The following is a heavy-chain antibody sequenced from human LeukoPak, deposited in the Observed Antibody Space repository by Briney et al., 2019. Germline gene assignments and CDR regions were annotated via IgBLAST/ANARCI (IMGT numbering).Heavy chain of an antibody. V-gene: IGHV3-21*01. J-gene: IGHJ4*02. CDR3: ARDGGYFDWIFDY. Sequence: PGGSLRLSCAAYGFTFSSYSMNWVRQAPGKGLEWVSSISSSSSYIYYADSVKGRFTISRDNAKNSLYLQMNSLRAEDTAVYYCARDGGYFDWIFDYWGQGTLVTVSS. D-gene: IGHD3-9*01. CDR2: ISSSSSYI. CDR1: GFTFSSYS.